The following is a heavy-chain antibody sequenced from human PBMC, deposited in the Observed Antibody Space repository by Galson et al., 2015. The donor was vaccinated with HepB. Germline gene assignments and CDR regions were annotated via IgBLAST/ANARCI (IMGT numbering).Heavy chain of an antibody. D-gene: IGHD3-22*01. Sequence: SLRLSCAASGFTFSNAWMNWVRQAPGKGLEWVSRIKSKTDGGTTDYAAPVKGRFTISRDDSKNTLYLQMNSLKTEDTAVYYCTTDTYYDPEMDVWGKGTTVTVSS. CDR1: GFTFSNAW. V-gene: IGHV3-15*07. CDR3: TTDTYYDPEMDV. CDR2: IKSKTDGGTT. J-gene: IGHJ6*04.